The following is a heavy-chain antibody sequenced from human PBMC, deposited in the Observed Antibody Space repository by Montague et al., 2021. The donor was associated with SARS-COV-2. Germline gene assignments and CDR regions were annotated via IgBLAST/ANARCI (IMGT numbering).Heavy chain of an antibody. Sequence: TLSLTCTVSGGSISSGGFYWTWIRQHPGKGLEWIGYIYYSGITYYNPSLKSRVSISLDRSKNQFSLNVRSVTAADTAVYYCARGAPIVQGAGNWFDPWGQGTLVTVS. D-gene: IGHD3-10*01. J-gene: IGHJ5*02. CDR3: ARGAPIVQGAGNWFDP. V-gene: IGHV4-31*03. CDR1: GGSISSGGFY. CDR2: IYYSGIT.